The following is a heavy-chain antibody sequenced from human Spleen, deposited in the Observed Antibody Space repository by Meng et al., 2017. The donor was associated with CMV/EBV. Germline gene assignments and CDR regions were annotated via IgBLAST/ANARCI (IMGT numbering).Heavy chain of an antibody. J-gene: IGHJ4*02. CDR1: GYTFTGYY. D-gene: IGHD4-17*01. Sequence: ASVKVSCKASGYTFTGYYIHWVRQAPGQGLEWMGWINPNTGGTNYAQKFQGRVTMTSHTSIGTAYMELSSLRSDDTAVYYCARDENGDIPFEYWGQGSLVTVS. V-gene: IGHV1-2*02. CDR2: INPNTGGT. CDR3: ARDENGDIPFEY.